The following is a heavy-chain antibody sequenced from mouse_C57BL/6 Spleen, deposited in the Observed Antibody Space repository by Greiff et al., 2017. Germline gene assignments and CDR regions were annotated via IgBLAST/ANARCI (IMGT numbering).Heavy chain of an antibody. Sequence: DVMLVESGGGLVKPGGSLKLSCAASGFTFSDYGMHWVRQAPEKGLEWVAYISSGSSTIYYADTVKGRFTISRDNAKNTLFLQMTSLRSEDTAMYYCARDGYYSYYYAMDYWGQGTSVTVSS. CDR3: ARDGYYSYYYAMDY. J-gene: IGHJ4*01. CDR2: ISSGSSTI. V-gene: IGHV5-17*01. CDR1: GFTFSDYG. D-gene: IGHD2-3*01.